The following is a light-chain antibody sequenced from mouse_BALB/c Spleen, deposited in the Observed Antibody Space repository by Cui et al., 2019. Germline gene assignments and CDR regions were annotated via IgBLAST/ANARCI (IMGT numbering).Light chain of an antibody. CDR2: LTS. CDR3: QQWSSNPIT. V-gene: IGKV4-68*01. Sequence: QIVLTQSPALISASPGEKVTMTCSASSSVSYMYWYQQKPRSSPKPWIYLTSNLASGVPARFSGSGSGTSYSLTISSMEAEDAATYYCQQWSSNPITFGSGTKLEIK. J-gene: IGKJ4*01. CDR1: SSVSY.